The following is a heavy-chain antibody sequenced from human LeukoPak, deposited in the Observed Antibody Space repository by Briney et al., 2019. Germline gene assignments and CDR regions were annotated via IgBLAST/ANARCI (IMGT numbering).Heavy chain of an antibody. V-gene: IGHV4-59*01. D-gene: IGHD1-26*01. CDR3: ARVYPQLVFDY. J-gene: IGHJ4*02. CDR2: IYYSGST. CDR1: GGSISSYY. Sequence: SGTLSLTCTVSGGSISSYYWSWIRQPPGKGLEWIGYIYYSGSTNYDPSLKSRVTISVDTSKNQFSLKLSSVTAADTAVYYCARVYPQLVFDYWGQGTLVTVSS.